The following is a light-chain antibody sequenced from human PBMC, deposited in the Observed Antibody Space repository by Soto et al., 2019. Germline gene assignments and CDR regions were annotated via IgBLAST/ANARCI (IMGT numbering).Light chain of an antibody. CDR3: QQYGTSPIT. CDR1: QSVSSSS. V-gene: IGKV3D-20*01. Sequence: EIVLTQSPATLSLSPGERATLSCGASQSVSSSSLAWYQQKPGLAPRLLIYDSSSRATGISGRFSGGGSGTDFTLTISRLEPEDFAVYYCQQYGTSPITFGQGTRL. CDR2: DSS. J-gene: IGKJ5*01.